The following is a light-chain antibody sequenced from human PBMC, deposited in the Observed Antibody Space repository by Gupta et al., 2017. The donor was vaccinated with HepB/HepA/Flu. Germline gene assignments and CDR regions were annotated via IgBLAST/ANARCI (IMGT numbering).Light chain of an antibody. CDR3: QQYYGTPLT. CDR2: WAS. V-gene: IGKV4-1*01. J-gene: IGKJ4*01. CDR1: QTVLYSSNNQNY. Sequence: DIVMTQSPDSLAVSLGGRATINCKSSQTVLYSSNNQNYLAWYQQKPGQSPKLLMYWASTRESGVPDRFSGSGSGTDFTLTITSLQAEDVAIYYCQQYYGTPLTFGGGTTVEI.